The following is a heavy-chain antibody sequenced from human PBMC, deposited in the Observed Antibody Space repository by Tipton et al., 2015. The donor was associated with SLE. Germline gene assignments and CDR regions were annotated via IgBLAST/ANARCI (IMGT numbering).Heavy chain of an antibody. Sequence: TLSLTCTVSGYSISSGYYWGWIRQPPGKGLEWIGSIYYNGDTYYNPSLKSRVTISLDTVKNQFSLKVNSVTAADTAVYFCARDIGIIGAGVTPLDYWGQGTQVIVSS. V-gene: IGHV4-38-2*02. CDR3: ARDIGIIGAGVTPLDY. CDR1: GYSISSGYY. CDR2: IYYNGDT. D-gene: IGHD3-10*01. J-gene: IGHJ4*02.